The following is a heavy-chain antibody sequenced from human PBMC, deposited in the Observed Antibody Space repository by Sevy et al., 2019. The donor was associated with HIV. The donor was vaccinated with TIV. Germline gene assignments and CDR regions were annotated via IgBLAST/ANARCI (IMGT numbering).Heavy chain of an antibody. CDR1: GGSITSLY. Sequence: SETLSVTCTVSGGSITSLYWNWIQQPPGKGLEWIANIYYNGHINYNPSLKSRVTLSLDTSKNQFSLRLSSVTAADTAMYYCAGENAWGRGYSRGQGTLVTVSS. CDR3: AGENAWGRGYS. CDR2: IYYNGHI. V-gene: IGHV4-59*08. J-gene: IGHJ5*01. D-gene: IGHD1-26*01.